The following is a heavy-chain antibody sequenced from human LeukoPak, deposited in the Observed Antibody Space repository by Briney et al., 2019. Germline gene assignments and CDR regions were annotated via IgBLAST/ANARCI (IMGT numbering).Heavy chain of an antibody. D-gene: IGHD1-26*01. J-gene: IGHJ3*02. Sequence: GGSLRLSCAASGFTFSNYEMNWVRQAPGNGLECVSYITSSGTTISYADSVKGRFTISRDNAKNSLYLQMNSLRAEDTAVYYCAREGSNGAFDTWGQGTMVTVSS. CDR3: AREGSNGAFDT. V-gene: IGHV3-48*03. CDR2: ITSSGTTI. CDR1: GFTFSNYE.